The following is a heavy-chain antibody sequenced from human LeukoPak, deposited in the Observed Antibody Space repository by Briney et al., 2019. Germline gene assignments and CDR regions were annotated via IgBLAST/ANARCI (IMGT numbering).Heavy chain of an antibody. CDR3: ARGHLDP. Sequence: GGSLRLSCAASGFTFSGYTMNWVRQAPGKGLEWVARIMKDGNEKYYVESIKGRFTISRDNAKNALYLQMNGLRAEDTGVYYCARGHLDPWGQGTLVTVSS. CDR2: IMKDGNEK. V-gene: IGHV3-7*04. J-gene: IGHJ5*02. CDR1: GFTFSGYT.